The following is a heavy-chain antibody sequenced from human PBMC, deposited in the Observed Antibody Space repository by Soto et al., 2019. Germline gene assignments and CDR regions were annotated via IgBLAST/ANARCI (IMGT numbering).Heavy chain of an antibody. CDR1: GFTFSSYA. D-gene: IGHD3-16*01. V-gene: IGHV3-30-3*01. CDR2: ISYDGSNK. Sequence: QVQLVESGGGVVQPGRSLRLSCAASGFTFSSYAMHWVRQAPGKGLEWVAVISYDGSNKYYADSVKGRFTISRDNSKNTLYLQMNSLRAEETAVYYCARGGGAFDYWGQGTLVTVSS. J-gene: IGHJ4*02. CDR3: ARGGGAFDY.